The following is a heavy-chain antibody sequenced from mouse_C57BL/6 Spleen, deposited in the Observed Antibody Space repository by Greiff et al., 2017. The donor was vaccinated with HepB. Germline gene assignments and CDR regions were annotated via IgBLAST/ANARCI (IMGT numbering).Heavy chain of an antibody. CDR3: ARKGHYYGSRYYAMDY. CDR1: GYTFTDYY. V-gene: IGHV1-26*01. Sequence: VQLQQSGPELVKPGASVKISCKASGYTFTDYYMNWVKQSHGKSLEWIGDINPNNGGTSYNQKFKGKATLTVDKSSSTAYMELRSLTSEGSAVYYCARKGHYYGSRYYAMDYWGQGTSVTVSS. D-gene: IGHD1-1*01. J-gene: IGHJ4*01. CDR2: INPNNGGT.